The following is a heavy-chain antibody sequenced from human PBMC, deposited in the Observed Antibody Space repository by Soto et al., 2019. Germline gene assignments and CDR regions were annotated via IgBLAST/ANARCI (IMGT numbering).Heavy chain of an antibody. Sequence: EVQLVESGGGFVQPGGSLRLSCAASGFTFSSYEMNWVRQAPGKGLEWDSYISRSGSSIYYADSVKGRFTISRDNAKNSLYLQMNSLRAEDTAVYYCARDFEAPGGSYRNWFDPWGQGTLVTVSS. D-gene: IGHD1-26*01. J-gene: IGHJ5*02. CDR1: GFTFSSYE. CDR3: ARDFEAPGGSYRNWFDP. CDR2: ISRSGSSI. V-gene: IGHV3-48*03.